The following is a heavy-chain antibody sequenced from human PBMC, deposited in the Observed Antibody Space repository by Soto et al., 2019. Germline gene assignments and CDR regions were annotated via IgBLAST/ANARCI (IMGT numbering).Heavy chain of an antibody. Sequence: PAGAQRLSCAASWFTFTRYSMIWVRQAPGKGLEWVSSISSTTNYIYYADSMKGRFTISRHNANNSLYLEMTSLRAEDTAVYYCARESEDRTSNFDDWGQGTLVTVSS. CDR3: ARESEDRTSNFDD. J-gene: IGHJ4*02. V-gene: IGHV3-21*06. CDR2: ISSTTNYI. CDR1: WFTFTRYS.